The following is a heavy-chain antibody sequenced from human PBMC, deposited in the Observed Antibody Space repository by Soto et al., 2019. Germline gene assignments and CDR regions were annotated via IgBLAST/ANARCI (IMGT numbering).Heavy chain of an antibody. V-gene: IGHV1-2*02. CDR1: GYTFTGYH. CDR2: INPNSGGT. Sequence: ASVKVSCKASGYTFTGYHMHWVRQAPGQGLEWMGWINPNSGGTNYAQKFQGRVTMTRDTSISTAYMELSRLRSDDTAVYYCAREVKTGTTYYFDYWGQGTLVTVSS. J-gene: IGHJ4*02. CDR3: AREVKTGTTYYFDY. D-gene: IGHD1-1*01.